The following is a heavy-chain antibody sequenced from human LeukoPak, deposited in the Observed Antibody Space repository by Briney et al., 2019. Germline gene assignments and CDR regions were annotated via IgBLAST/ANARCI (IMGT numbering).Heavy chain of an antibody. J-gene: IGHJ5*02. D-gene: IGHD2-2*01. CDR3: ARSIVVSPAAPYTWFDP. Sequence: GGSLRLSCAASGFTFSDDWMIWVRQAPGEGLERVANIRQNGRGMRYVASVKGRFNISRANAKNSLYLQMNSLRDEDTAVYYCARSIVVSPAAPYTWFDPWGQGTLVTVSS. CDR1: GFTFSDDW. V-gene: IGHV3-7*03. CDR2: IRQNGRGM.